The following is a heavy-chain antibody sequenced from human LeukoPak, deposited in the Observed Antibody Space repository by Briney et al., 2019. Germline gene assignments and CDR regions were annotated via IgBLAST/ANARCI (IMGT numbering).Heavy chain of an antibody. Sequence: GESLKISCKASGYTFTSYGISWVRQAPGQGLEWMGWISAYNGNTNYAQKLQGRVTMTTDSSTTTAYLDLRSLTSADTAVYYCARGLATSDSTFDYWGQGTLVTVSS. J-gene: IGHJ4*02. CDR1: GYTFTSYG. CDR3: ARGLATSDSTFDY. D-gene: IGHD2-21*02. CDR2: ISAYNGNT. V-gene: IGHV1-18*01.